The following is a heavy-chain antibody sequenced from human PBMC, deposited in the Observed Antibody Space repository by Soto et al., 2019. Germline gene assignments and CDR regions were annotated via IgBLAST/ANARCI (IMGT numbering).Heavy chain of an antibody. V-gene: IGHV4-31*03. D-gene: IGHD3-3*01. CDR1: GGSISSGGYY. CDR3: ARGTENYDFCSGALDY. CDR2: IYYSGST. Sequence: SETLSLTCTVSGGSISSGGYYWSWIRQHPGKGLEGIGYIYYSGSTYYNPSLKSRVTISVDTAKNQFSLKLSSVTAADTAVYYCARGTENYDFCSGALDYWGQGTLVTVSS. J-gene: IGHJ4*02.